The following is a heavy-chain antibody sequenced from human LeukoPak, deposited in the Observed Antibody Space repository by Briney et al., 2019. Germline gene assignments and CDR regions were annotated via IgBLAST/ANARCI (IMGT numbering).Heavy chain of an antibody. CDR1: GYSFTSYW. J-gene: IGHJ4*02. CDR2: IYPGDSDT. V-gene: IGHV5-51*01. Sequence: GESLKISCKGSGYSFTSYWIGWVRQMPGKGLEWMGIIYPGDSDTRYSSSFQGQVTISADKSSSTAYLQWSSLKASDTAMYYCARPPDSSSSDYWGQGTLVTVSS. D-gene: IGHD6-6*01. CDR3: ARPPDSSSSDY.